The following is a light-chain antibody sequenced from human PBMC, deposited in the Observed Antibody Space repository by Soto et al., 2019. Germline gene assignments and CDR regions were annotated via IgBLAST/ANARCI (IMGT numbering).Light chain of an antibody. Sequence: QSALTQPASLSGSPGQSITISCTGTSSDVGSYNVVSWYQQHPGKAPKVMIYEGFKRPSGVSNRFSGSKSGNAASLTISGLQAEDEAHYYCCSYTRSSNHYFFGSGTKVTVL. CDR2: EGF. V-gene: IGLV2-14*02. CDR1: SSDVGSYNV. J-gene: IGLJ1*01. CDR3: CSYTRSSNHYF.